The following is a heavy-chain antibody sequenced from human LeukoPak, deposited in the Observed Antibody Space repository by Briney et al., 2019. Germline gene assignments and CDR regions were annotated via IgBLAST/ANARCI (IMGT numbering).Heavy chain of an antibody. V-gene: IGHV3-23*01. CDR2: ITGSSAST. J-gene: IGHJ4*02. Sequence: GGSLRLSCATSGFSFTDYPMNWVRQAPGKGLEWVSSITGSSASTYYADSVKGRFTISRDNSKNTLYLQTNSLRAEDMAVYFCAKLDYYDTHWGQGTLVTVSS. CDR1: GFSFTDYP. CDR3: AKLDYYDTH. D-gene: IGHD3-22*01.